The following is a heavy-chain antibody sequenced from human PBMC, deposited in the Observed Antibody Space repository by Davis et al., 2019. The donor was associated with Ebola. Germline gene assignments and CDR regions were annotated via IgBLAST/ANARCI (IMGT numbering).Heavy chain of an antibody. CDR1: GGSFSGYY. CDR2: IYTSGST. D-gene: IGHD1-26*01. Sequence: PGGSLRLSCAVYGGSFSGYYWSWIRQPAGKGLEWIGRIYTSGSTNYNPSLKSRVTMSVDTSKNQFSLKLSSVTAADTAVYYCARDFSGSFGYWGQGTLVTVSS. J-gene: IGHJ4*02. CDR3: ARDFSGSFGY. V-gene: IGHV4-4*07.